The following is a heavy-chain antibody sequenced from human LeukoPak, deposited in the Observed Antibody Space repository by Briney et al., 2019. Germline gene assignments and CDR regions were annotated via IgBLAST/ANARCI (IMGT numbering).Heavy chain of an antibody. J-gene: IGHJ6*03. D-gene: IGHD5-24*01. CDR1: GFTFSSYA. CDR3: ARDGLRDGYNFGYMDV. V-gene: IGHV3-30*04. Sequence: GGSPRLSCAASGFTFSSYAMHWVRQAPGRGLEGVAVISYDGSNKYYADSVKGRFTISRDNSKNTLYLQMNSLRAEDTAVYYCARDGLRDGYNFGYMDVWGKGTTVTVSS. CDR2: ISYDGSNK.